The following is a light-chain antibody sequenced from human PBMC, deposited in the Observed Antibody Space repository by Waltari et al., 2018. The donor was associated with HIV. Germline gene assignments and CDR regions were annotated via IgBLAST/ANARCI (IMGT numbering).Light chain of an antibody. J-gene: IGLJ2*01. CDR1: NFGSST. CDR3: QVWDSSSDQGV. CDR2: DAS. V-gene: IGLV3-21*02. Sequence: SYVLTQPPSVSVAPGQTARITCGGNNFGSSTVHGYQQKPGQAPVVVVNDASDRPSGIPERFSGSNSGNTATLTISSVEAGDEADYYCQVWDSSSDQGVFGGGTKLTVL.